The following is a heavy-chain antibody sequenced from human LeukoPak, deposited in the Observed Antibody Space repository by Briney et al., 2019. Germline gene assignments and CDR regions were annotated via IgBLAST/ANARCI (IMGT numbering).Heavy chain of an antibody. CDR1: AFTLSNAW. V-gene: IGHV3-15*01. CDR3: TTLEYDILTGYYIY. Sequence: GGSLRLSCAAAAFTLSNAWMSWVRQAPGKGLEWVGRIKSKTDGGTTDYAAPVKGRFTISRDDSKNTLSLQMNSLKTEDTAVYYCTTLEYDILTGYYIYWGQGTLVTVSS. J-gene: IGHJ4*02. D-gene: IGHD3-9*01. CDR2: IKSKTDGGTT.